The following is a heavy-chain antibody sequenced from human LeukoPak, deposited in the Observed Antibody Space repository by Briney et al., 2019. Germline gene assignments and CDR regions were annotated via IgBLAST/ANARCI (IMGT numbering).Heavy chain of an antibody. CDR3: ARAQPVVLRYGGYFDY. J-gene: IGHJ4*02. V-gene: IGHV3-53*01. D-gene: IGHD3-9*01. CDR2: IYSGGST. Sequence: GGSLRLSCAASGFTVSSNYMSWVRQAPGKGLEWVSVIYSGGSTYYADSVKGRFTISRDNSKNTLYLQMNSLRAEDTAVYYCARAQPVVLRYGGYFDYWGQGTLVTVSS. CDR1: GFTVSSNY.